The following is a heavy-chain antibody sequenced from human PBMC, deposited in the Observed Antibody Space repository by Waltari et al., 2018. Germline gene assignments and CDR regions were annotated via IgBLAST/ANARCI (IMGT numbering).Heavy chain of an antibody. Sequence: EVKLVESGGGLIQPGGSLRLSCAASWFTVGSNFMSGVRQAPGKGLEWVSVIYSGGSTYYADSVKGRFTISRDNSKNTLYLQMNSLRAEDTAVYYCAEGVSAAGPFDYWGQGTLVTVSS. D-gene: IGHD6-25*01. CDR3: AEGVSAAGPFDY. J-gene: IGHJ4*02. V-gene: IGHV3-53*01. CDR1: WFTVGSNF. CDR2: IYSGGST.